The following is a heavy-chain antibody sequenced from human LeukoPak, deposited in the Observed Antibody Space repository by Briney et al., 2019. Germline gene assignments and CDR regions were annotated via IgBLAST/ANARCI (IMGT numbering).Heavy chain of an antibody. J-gene: IGHJ4*02. CDR2: IWYDGSNK. V-gene: IGHV3-33*06. CDR1: GFTFSNSW. CDR3: AKDGPGIGPIWSPKGYFDY. Sequence: PGGSLRLSCATSGFTFSNSWMAWVRQAPGKGLEWVAVIWYDGSNKYYADSVKGRFTISRDNSKNTLYLQMNSLRAEDTAVYYCAKDGPGIGPIWSPKGYFDYWGQGTLVTVSS. D-gene: IGHD3-3*01.